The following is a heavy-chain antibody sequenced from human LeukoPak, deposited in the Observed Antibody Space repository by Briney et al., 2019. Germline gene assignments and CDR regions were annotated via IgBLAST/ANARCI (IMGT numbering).Heavy chain of an antibody. D-gene: IGHD3-10*01. J-gene: IGHJ6*03. V-gene: IGHV3-23*01. CDR2: ISGSGGST. CDR1: GFTFSSYG. Sequence: GGSLRLSCAASGFTFSSYGMSWVRQAPGKGLEWVSAISGSGGSTYYADSVKGRFTISRDNSKKTLYLQMDSLRGEDTAVYYWAGGGFGEAYYYYYYMDVWGKGTTVTVSS. CDR3: AGGGFGEAYYYYYYMDV.